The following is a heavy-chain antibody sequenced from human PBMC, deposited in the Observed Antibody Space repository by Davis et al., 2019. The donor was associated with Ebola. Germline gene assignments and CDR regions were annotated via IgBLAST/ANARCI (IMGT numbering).Heavy chain of an antibody. Sequence: GESLKISCAASGFTFSNYDMSWVRQVPGKGLEWVSTISASEGHTHYSDSVKGRFTISRDNSKDTLYLQMNSLRAEDTATYYCARYCHYTDCSYFDCWGQGTMVAVSS. CDR3: ARYCHYTDCSYFDC. CDR1: GFTFSNYD. J-gene: IGHJ4*02. D-gene: IGHD2-15*01. V-gene: IGHV3-23*01. CDR2: ISASEGHT.